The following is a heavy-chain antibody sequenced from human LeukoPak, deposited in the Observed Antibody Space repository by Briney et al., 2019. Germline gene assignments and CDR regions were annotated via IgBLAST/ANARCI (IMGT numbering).Heavy chain of an antibody. CDR1: GYSFSTYW. CDR3: ARRGYCSGGSCFSNGFDI. V-gene: IGHV5-51*01. CDR2: IYPGDSDT. D-gene: IGHD2-15*01. Sequence: GESLKISCQGSGYSFSTYWIGWVRQMPGKGLEWMGIIYPGDSDTRYSPSFQGQVTTSADKSISTAYLQWSSLKASDTALYYCARRGYCSGGSCFSNGFDIWGQGTMVTVSS. J-gene: IGHJ3*02.